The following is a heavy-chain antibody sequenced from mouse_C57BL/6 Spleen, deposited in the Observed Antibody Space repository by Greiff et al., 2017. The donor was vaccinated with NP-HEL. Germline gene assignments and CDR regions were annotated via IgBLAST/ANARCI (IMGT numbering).Heavy chain of an antibody. CDR3: ARIPFITTVVAAEDYAMDY. CDR1: GYTFTDYY. J-gene: IGHJ4*01. V-gene: IGHV1-76*01. CDR2: IYPGSGNT. D-gene: IGHD1-1*01. Sequence: QVQLQQSGAELVRPGASVKLSCKASGYTFTDYYINWVKQRPGQGLEWIARIYPGSGNTYYNEKFKGKATLTAEKSSSTAYMQLSSLTSEDSAVYFCARIPFITTVVAAEDYAMDYWGQGTSVTVSS.